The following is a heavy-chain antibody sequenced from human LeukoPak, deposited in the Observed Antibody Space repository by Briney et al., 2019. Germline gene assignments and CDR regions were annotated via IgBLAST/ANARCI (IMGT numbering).Heavy chain of an antibody. CDR3: ARDYGSYGNDH. Sequence: SETLSLTCTVSGGSISSYYWSWIRQPPGKGLEWIGYIYYSGSTNYNPSLKSRVTISVDTSKNQFSLKLSSVTAADTAVYYCARDYGSYGNDHWGQGTLVTVSS. V-gene: IGHV4-59*01. D-gene: IGHD3-10*01. J-gene: IGHJ5*02. CDR1: GGSISSYY. CDR2: IYYSGST.